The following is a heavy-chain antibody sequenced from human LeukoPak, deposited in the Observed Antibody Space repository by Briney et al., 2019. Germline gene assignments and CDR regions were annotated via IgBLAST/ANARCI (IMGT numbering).Heavy chain of an antibody. V-gene: IGHV4-39*07. D-gene: IGHD3-10*01. Sequence: SETLSLTCTVSGGSISSSSYYWGWIRQPPGKGLEWIGSIYYSGSTYYNPSLKSRVAISVDTSKNQFSLKLSSVTAADTAVYYCARAGGFTMVRGAVNNWFDPWGQGTLVTVSS. J-gene: IGHJ5*02. CDR2: IYYSGST. CDR3: ARAGGFTMVRGAVNNWFDP. CDR1: GGSISSSSYY.